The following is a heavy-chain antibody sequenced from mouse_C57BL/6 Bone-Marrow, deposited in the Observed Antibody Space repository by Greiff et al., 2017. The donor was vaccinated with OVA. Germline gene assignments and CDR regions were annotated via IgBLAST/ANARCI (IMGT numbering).Heavy chain of an antibody. V-gene: IGHV5-4*01. J-gene: IGHJ4*01. CDR2: ISDGGSYT. CDR3: AKTGKDAMDY. Sequence: EVQLQESGGGLVKPGGSLKLSCAASGFTFSSYAMSWVRQTPEKRLEWVATISDGGSYTYYPDNVKGRFTISRENAKNNLYLQMSHLKSEDTAMYYCAKTGKDAMDYWGQGTSVTVSS. CDR1: GFTFSSYA. D-gene: IGHD1-3*01.